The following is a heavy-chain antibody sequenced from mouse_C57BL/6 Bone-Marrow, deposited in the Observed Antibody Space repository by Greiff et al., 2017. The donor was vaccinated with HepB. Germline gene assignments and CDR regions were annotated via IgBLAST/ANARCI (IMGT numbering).Heavy chain of an antibody. Sequence: VQLQQSGAELVKPGASVKICCKASGYAFSSYWMNWVKQRPGKGLEWIGQIYPGDGDTNYNGKFKGKATLTADKPSSTAYMQLSSLTSEDSAVYFCARGDYDGSYWYFDVWGTGTTVTVSS. D-gene: IGHD2-4*01. CDR2: IYPGDGDT. J-gene: IGHJ1*03. CDR1: GYAFSSYW. CDR3: ARGDYDGSYWYFDV. V-gene: IGHV1-80*01.